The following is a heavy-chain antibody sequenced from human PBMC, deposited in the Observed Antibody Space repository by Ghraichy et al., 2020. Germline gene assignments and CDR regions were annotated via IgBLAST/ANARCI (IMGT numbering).Heavy chain of an antibody. D-gene: IGHD6-19*01. CDR2: IYTSGST. J-gene: IGHJ4*02. CDR1: GASISSYF. Sequence: SETLSLTCTVSGASISSYFWSWVRQPAGKGLEWIGRIYTSGSTNYNPSLKSRVTMSVDTSKNQFSLKLSSVTAADTAVYFCARDSEVAATFDFWGQGTLVTVSS. V-gene: IGHV4-4*07. CDR3: ARDSEVAATFDF.